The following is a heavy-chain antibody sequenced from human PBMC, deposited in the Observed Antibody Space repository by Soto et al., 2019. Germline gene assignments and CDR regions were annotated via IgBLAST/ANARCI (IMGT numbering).Heavy chain of an antibody. CDR3: AKAPYYDILTGYYFQH. Sequence: PGGSLRLSCAASGFTFSSYAMSWVRQAPGKGLEWVSAISGSGGSTYYADSVKGRFTISRDNSKNTLYLQMNSLRAEDTAVYYCAKAPYYDILTGYYFQHWGQGTLVTVSS. V-gene: IGHV3-23*01. CDR2: ISGSGGST. J-gene: IGHJ1*01. D-gene: IGHD3-9*01. CDR1: GFTFSSYA.